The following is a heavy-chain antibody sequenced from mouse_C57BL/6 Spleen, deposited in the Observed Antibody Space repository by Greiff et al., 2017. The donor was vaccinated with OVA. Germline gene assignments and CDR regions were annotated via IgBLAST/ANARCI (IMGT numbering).Heavy chain of an antibody. CDR1: GFTFSDYY. Sequence: EVKLMESEGGLVQPGSSMKLSCTASGFTFSDYYMAWVRQVPEKGLEWVANINYDGSSTYYLDSLKSRFIISRDNAKNILYLQMSSLKSEDTATYYCARFGSSLDYWGQGTTLTVSS. J-gene: IGHJ2*01. CDR2: INYDGSST. D-gene: IGHD1-1*01. CDR3: ARFGSSLDY. V-gene: IGHV5-16*01.